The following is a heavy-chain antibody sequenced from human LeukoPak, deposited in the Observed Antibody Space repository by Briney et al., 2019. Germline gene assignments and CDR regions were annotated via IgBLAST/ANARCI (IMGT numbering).Heavy chain of an antibody. CDR2: IYHSGSA. Sequence: PSETLSLTCAVSGGSISSSNWWSWVRQPPGKGLKWIGEIYHSGSANYNPSLKSRVTISVDTSKNQFSLKLSSVTAADTAVYYCASNDFWSGYGFDPWGQGTLVTASS. CDR1: GGSISSSNW. CDR3: ASNDFWSGYGFDP. D-gene: IGHD3-3*01. J-gene: IGHJ5*02. V-gene: IGHV4-4*02.